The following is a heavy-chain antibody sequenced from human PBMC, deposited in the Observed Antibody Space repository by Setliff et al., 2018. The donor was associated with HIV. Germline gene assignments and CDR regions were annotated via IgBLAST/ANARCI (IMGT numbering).Heavy chain of an antibody. CDR1: GYTLTGYY. CDR3: ARGGPRSAFFFPNWLAP. J-gene: IGHJ5*02. Sequence: ASVKISCEASGYTLTGYYMRWVRPAPGLGLEWVGWINLHIGNTDFAQSFQGRITMTRDTSINTVYMYLSRLTPDYTGIYYCARGGPRSAFFFPNWLAPWGQGTLVTVSS. V-gene: IGHV1-2*02. D-gene: IGHD6-19*01. CDR2: INLHIGNT.